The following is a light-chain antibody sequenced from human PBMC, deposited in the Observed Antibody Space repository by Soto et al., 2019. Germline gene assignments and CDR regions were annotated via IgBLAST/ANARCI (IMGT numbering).Light chain of an antibody. J-gene: IGKJ4*01. Sequence: DIQMTQSPSILSASVGDRVTITCRASQSIRSWLAWYQQKPGKPPTLLIYDVYSLERGVPSTFTGRRSRTDFTLPIAGLQPEDFAPYYGEQYESYSPHTFGGGNKVEIK. V-gene: IGKV1-5*01. CDR1: QSIRSW. CDR2: DVY. CDR3: EQYESYSPHT.